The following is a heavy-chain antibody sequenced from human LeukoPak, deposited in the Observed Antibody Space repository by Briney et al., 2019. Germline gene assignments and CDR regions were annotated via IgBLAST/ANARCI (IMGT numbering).Heavy chain of an antibody. Sequence: GGSLRLSCAASGFTFSNAWMSWLRPAPGKGLEWVGRIKSKTDGGTTDYAAPVKGRFTISRDDSKNTLYLQMNSLKTEDTAVYYCTPDIVVVPAATMDVVDYWGQGTLVTVSS. CDR1: GFTFSNAW. V-gene: IGHV3-15*01. J-gene: IGHJ4*02. CDR3: TPDIVVVPAATMDVVDY. D-gene: IGHD2-2*01. CDR2: IKSKTDGGTT.